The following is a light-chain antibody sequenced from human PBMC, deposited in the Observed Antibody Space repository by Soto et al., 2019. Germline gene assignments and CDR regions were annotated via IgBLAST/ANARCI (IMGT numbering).Light chain of an antibody. CDR1: QTLVYSDGNSY. J-gene: IGKJ5*01. CDR2: RAS. Sequence: DVVMTQSPLSLPVTLGQPAPISCRSSQTLVYSDGNSYLSWFQQRPGQSPRRLIYRASNRDSGVPDRFSGSGSGTDFTLKISRVEVEDVGVYYCMQGKYWPPITFGQGTRLEIK. CDR3: MQGKYWPPIT. V-gene: IGKV2-30*01.